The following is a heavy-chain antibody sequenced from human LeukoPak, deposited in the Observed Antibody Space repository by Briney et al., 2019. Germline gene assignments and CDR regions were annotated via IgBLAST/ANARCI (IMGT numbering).Heavy chain of an antibody. CDR3: ARARPSMWIDY. J-gene: IGHJ4*02. CDR2: ISSGSTYR. V-gene: IGHV3-21*01. Sequence: PGGSLRLSCAASGFTFSSYSMNWVRQAPGKGLEWVSSISSGSTYRYYADSVKGRFTISRDSSKNTLYLQMNSLRPEDTAVYYCARARPSMWIDYWGQGTLVTVSS. D-gene: IGHD5-12*01. CDR1: GFTFSSYS.